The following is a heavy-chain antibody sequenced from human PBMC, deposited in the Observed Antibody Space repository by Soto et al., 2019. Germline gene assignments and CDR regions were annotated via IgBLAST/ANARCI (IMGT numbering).Heavy chain of an antibody. CDR3: ARDQGIASSGPFDY. Sequence: SETLSLTCTVSGDSISNYYWSWIRQAPGKGLEWIGLIYHSGNTNYNPSLKSRVTMSIDTSKSQFSLKLNSVTAADTAVYYCARDQGIASSGPFDYWGPGTLVTVS. J-gene: IGHJ4*02. CDR1: GDSISNYY. V-gene: IGHV4-59*01. CDR2: IYHSGNT. D-gene: IGHD6-13*01.